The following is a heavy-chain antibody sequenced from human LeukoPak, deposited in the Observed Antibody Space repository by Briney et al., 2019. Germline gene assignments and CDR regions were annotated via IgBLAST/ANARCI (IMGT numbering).Heavy chain of an antibody. Sequence: PGGSLRLSCAASGFTFRTYWMHWVRQAPGKGLLWVSRINTDGSGTIYADSVKGRFTISRDNANNTLHLQMHSLRAEDTALYYCARAKPGGNWFDPWGQGTLVTVSS. D-gene: IGHD3-16*01. V-gene: IGHV3-74*01. J-gene: IGHJ5*02. CDR1: GFTFRTYW. CDR3: ARAKPGGNWFDP. CDR2: INTDGSGT.